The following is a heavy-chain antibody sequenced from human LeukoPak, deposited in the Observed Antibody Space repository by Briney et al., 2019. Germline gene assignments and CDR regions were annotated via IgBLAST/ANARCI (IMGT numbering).Heavy chain of an antibody. V-gene: IGHV3-30*18. D-gene: IGHD1-26*01. J-gene: IGHJ4*02. CDR2: ISYDGSNK. CDR1: GFTFSSYA. CDR3: AKSQEGLTATFDY. Sequence: PGGSLRLSCAASGFTFSSYAMHWVRQAPGKGLEWVAVISYDGSNKYYADSVKGRFTISRDNSKNTLYLQMNSLRAEDTAVYYCAKSQEGLTATFDYWGQGTLVTVSS.